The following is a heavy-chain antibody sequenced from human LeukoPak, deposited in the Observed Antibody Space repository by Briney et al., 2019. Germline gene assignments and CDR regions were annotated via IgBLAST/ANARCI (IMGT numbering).Heavy chain of an antibody. Sequence: SETLSLTCTVSGGSISSSSYYWGWIRQPPGKGLEWIGSIYYSGSTYYNPSLKSRVTISVDTSKNQFSLKLSSVTAADTAVYFCALGDCSSISCYVFDYWGQGTLVTVSS. CDR3: ALGDCSSISCYVFDY. V-gene: IGHV4-39*07. J-gene: IGHJ4*02. CDR2: IYYSGST. D-gene: IGHD2-2*01. CDR1: GGSISSSSYY.